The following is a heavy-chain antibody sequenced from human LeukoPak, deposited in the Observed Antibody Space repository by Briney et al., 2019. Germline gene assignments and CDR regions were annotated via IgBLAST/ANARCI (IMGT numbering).Heavy chain of an antibody. CDR2: INHTGST. D-gene: IGHD5-24*01. CDR3: ARDNAEMATVDYYNGMDV. CDR1: GGSFSGYY. J-gene: IGHJ6*02. V-gene: IGHV4-34*01. Sequence: SETLSLTCAVYGGSFSGYYWSWIRQPPGKGLEWIGEINHTGSTNYNPSLKSRVTISVDTSKNQFSLKLSPVTAADTAVYYCARDNAEMATVDYYNGMDVWGQGTTVTVSS.